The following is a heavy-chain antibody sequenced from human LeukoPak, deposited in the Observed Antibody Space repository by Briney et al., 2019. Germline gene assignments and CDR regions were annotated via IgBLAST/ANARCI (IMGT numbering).Heavy chain of an antibody. CDR2: INHSGST. V-gene: IGHV4-34*01. D-gene: IGHD3-10*01. CDR3: ATKLPIPYYYGSGSHHWFDP. J-gene: IGHJ5*02. Sequence: SETLSLTCAVYGGSFSGYYWSWIRQHPGKGLEWIGEINHSGSTNYNPSLKSRVTISGDTSKNQFSLKLRSLTAAATAVYYCATKLPIPYYYGSGSHHWFDPWGQGTLVTVSS. CDR1: GGSFSGYY.